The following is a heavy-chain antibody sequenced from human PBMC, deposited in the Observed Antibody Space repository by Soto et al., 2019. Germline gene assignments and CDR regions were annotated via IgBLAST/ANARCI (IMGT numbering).Heavy chain of an antibody. J-gene: IGHJ4*02. V-gene: IGHV3-7*01. D-gene: IGHD6-19*01. CDR2: IKQDGSEK. CDR1: GFTFSSYW. Sequence: EVQLVESGGGLVQPGGSLRLSCAASGFTFSSYWMSWVRQAPGKGLEWVANIKQDGSEKYYVDSVKGRFTISRDNAKNSLYRQMNSLRAEDAAVYYCARVALSGWYSYWGQGTLVTVSS. CDR3: ARVALSGWYSY.